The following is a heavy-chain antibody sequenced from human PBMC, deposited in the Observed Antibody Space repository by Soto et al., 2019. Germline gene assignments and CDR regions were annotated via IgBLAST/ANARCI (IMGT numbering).Heavy chain of an antibody. CDR3: AHIPNYYQYACFDP. V-gene: IGHV2-5*02. J-gene: IGHJ5*02. CDR2: IYWDDDK. D-gene: IGHD3-16*01. Sequence: QITLKESGPTLVKPTQTLTLTCTFSGFSLTTRGVGVGWIRQPPGKALECLALIYWDDDKRYSPSLQSRLSITKDTSKNQVVLTMTNVDPVDTATYYCAHIPNYYQYACFDPWGQGTLFSFSS. CDR1: GFSLTTRGVG.